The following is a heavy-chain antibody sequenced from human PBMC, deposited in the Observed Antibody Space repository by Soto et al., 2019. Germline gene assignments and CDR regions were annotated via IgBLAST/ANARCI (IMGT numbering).Heavy chain of an antibody. CDR1: GSSISSSSYY. D-gene: IGHD3-10*01. V-gene: IGHV4-39*01. J-gene: IGHJ6*03. Sequence: QLQLQESGPGLVKPSETLSLTCTVSGSSISSSSYYWGWIRQPPGKGLEWIGSIYYSGSTYYNPSLKSRVTISVDTSKNQFSLKLSSVTAADTAVYYCARGAMVRGVNYYYMDVWGKGTTVTVSS. CDR3: ARGAMVRGVNYYYMDV. CDR2: IYYSGST.